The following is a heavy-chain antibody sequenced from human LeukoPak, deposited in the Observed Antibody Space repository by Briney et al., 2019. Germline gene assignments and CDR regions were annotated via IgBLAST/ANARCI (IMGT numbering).Heavy chain of an antibody. J-gene: IGHJ4*02. Sequence: SQTLSLTCTVSGGSISSGSYYWSWIRQPAGKGLEWIGRIYTSGSTNYNPSLRSRVTIPVDKSKNQFFLKLSSVTATDTAVYYCARRVHSSSWSSYFDYWGQETLVTVSS. CDR3: ARRVHSSSWSSYFDY. V-gene: IGHV4-61*02. CDR1: GGSISSGSYY. CDR2: IYTSGST. D-gene: IGHD6-13*01.